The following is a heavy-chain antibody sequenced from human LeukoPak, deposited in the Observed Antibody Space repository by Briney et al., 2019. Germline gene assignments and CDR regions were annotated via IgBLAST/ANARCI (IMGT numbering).Heavy chain of an antibody. D-gene: IGHD3-9*01. CDR2: VYYSGST. V-gene: IGHV4-59*01. Sequence: SETLSLTCTVSGGSISTYYWSWIRQPPGKGLEWIGYVYYSGSTNYNPSLKSRVTISVDTSKNQFSLKLSSVTAADTAVYYCARLYYDILTGYYFDYWGQGTLVTVSS. CDR1: GGSISTYY. J-gene: IGHJ4*02. CDR3: ARLYYDILTGYYFDY.